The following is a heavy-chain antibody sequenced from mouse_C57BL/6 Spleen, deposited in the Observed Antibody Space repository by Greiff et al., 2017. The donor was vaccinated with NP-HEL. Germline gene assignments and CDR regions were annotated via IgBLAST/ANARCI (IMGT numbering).Heavy chain of an antibody. CDR2: IRNKANGYTT. V-gene: IGHV7-3*01. D-gene: IGHD2-4*01. CDR3: ARYRDDYDDFAY. CDR1: GFTFTDYY. Sequence: EVMLVESGGGLVQPGGSLSLSCAASGFTFTDYYMSWVRQPPGKALEWLGFIRNKANGYTTEYSASVKGRFTISRDNSQSILYLQMNALRAEDSATYYCARYRDDYDDFAYWGQGTTLTVSS. J-gene: IGHJ2*01.